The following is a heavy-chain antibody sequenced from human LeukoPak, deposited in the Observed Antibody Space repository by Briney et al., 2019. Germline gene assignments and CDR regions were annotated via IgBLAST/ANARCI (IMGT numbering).Heavy chain of an antibody. CDR2: IYYSGST. J-gene: IGHJ4*02. D-gene: IGHD3/OR15-3a*01. CDR3: ARDWTGSFDY. CDR1: GGSISSSSYY. Sequence: SETLSLTCTVSGGSISSSSYYWGWIRQPPGKGLEWIGSIYYSGSTYYNPSLKSRVTISVDTSKNQFSLKLSSVTAADTAVYYCARDWTGSFDYWGQGTLVTVSS. V-gene: IGHV4-39*07.